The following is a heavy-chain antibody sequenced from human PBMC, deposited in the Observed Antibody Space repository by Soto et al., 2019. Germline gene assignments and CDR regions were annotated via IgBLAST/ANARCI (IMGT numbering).Heavy chain of an antibody. D-gene: IGHD6-19*01. J-gene: IGHJ3*02. Sequence: EVQLVESGGGLVKPGGSLRLSCAASGFTFSSYSMNWVRQAPGKGLEWVSSISSGGSYRFYADSVKGRFTISRDNAKNSLYLQMNSLRAEDTAVYYCARTLRAVAGLDTFDIWGQATMVTVSS. CDR2: ISSGGSYR. CDR1: GFTFSSYS. CDR3: ARTLRAVAGLDTFDI. V-gene: IGHV3-21*01.